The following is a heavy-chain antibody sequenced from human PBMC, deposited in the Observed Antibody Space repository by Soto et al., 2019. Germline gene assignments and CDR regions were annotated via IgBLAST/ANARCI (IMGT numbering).Heavy chain of an antibody. CDR1: GYSFTSYW. Sequence: GESLKISCKGSGYSFTSYWIGWVRQMPGKGLEWMGIIYPGDPDTRYSPSFQGQVTISANKSISTAYLQWSSLKASDTAMYYCARAGYCSSTSCYGGKLRSYYFDYWGQGTLVTVSS. V-gene: IGHV5-51*01. D-gene: IGHD2-2*01. CDR2: IYPGDPDT. J-gene: IGHJ4*02. CDR3: ARAGYCSSTSCYGGKLRSYYFDY.